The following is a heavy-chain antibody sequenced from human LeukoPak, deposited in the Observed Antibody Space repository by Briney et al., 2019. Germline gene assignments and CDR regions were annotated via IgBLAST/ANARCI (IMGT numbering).Heavy chain of an antibody. CDR2: IYYSGST. J-gene: IGHJ4*02. Sequence: SETLSLTCAVSGHSISSSNWWGWIRQPPGKGLEWIGYIYYSGSTYYNPSLKSRVTMSVDTSKNQFSLKLSSVTAVDTAVYYCASLSGSYFGIDYWGQGTLVTVSS. D-gene: IGHD1-26*01. CDR3: ASLSGSYFGIDY. CDR1: GHSISSSNW. V-gene: IGHV4-28*01.